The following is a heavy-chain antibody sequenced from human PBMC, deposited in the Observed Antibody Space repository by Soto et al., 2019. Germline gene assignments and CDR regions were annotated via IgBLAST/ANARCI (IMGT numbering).Heavy chain of an antibody. V-gene: IGHV3-30*18. J-gene: IGHJ5*02. CDR1: GFTFSSYG. CDR3: AKGPSRLRFLEWSRSHWFDP. CDR2: ISYDGSNK. D-gene: IGHD3-3*01. Sequence: PGGSLRLSCAASGFTFSSYGMHWVRQAPGKGLEWVAVISYDGSNKYYADSVKGRLTISRDNSKNTLYLQMNSLRAEDTAVYYCAKGPSRLRFLEWSRSHWFDPWGQGTLVTVSS.